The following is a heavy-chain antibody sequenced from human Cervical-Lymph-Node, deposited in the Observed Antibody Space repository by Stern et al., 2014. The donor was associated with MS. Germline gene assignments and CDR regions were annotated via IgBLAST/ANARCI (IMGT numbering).Heavy chain of an antibody. Sequence: EVQLVQSGAEVKKPGESLKISCKGSGYTFTTYWIGWGRQMPGKGLEWRGRFDPADSDTRYRPSFQGQVTFSADKSISTAYLQWSSLKASDTAMYFCARQLSSEALDYWGPGTLVTVSS. V-gene: IGHV5-51*01. J-gene: IGHJ4*02. CDR3: ARQLSSEALDY. D-gene: IGHD6-19*01. CDR1: GYTFTTYW. CDR2: FDPADSDT.